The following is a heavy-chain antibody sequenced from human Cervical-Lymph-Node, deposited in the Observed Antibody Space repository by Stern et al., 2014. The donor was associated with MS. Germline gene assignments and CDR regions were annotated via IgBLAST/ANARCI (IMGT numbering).Heavy chain of an antibody. V-gene: IGHV4-61*08. J-gene: IGHJ4*02. Sequence: QLQLQESGPGLVKPSETLSLTCTVSGASVSNDAFYWSWFRQPPGKGLEWIGYIYHSGSTSYNPSLKSRVTMSVDTSKNQFSLRLSSVTATDTAVYYCAKQVRGWGQGTLVTVSS. CDR3: AKQVRG. CDR1: GASVSNDAFY. CDR2: IYHSGST.